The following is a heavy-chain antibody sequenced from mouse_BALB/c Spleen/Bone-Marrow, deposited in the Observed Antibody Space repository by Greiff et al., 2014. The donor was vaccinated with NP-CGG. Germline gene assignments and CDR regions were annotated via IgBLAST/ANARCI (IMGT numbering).Heavy chain of an antibody. CDR1: GFTFSTYG. D-gene: IGHD4-1*01. Sequence: EVKLQESGGDLVKPGGSLKLSCAASGFTFSTYGMSWVRQTPDKRLEWVATISSGGGYTYYPDSVKGRSTISRDNANNTLYLQMSSLKSEDTAMYYCTRQRNWDHYAMDYWGQGTSVTVSS. V-gene: IGHV5-6*01. CDR2: ISSGGGYT. J-gene: IGHJ4*01. CDR3: TRQRNWDHYAMDY.